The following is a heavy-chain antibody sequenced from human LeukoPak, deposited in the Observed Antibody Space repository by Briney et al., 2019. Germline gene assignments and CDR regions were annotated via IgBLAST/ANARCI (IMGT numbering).Heavy chain of an antibody. CDR3: VGSSGWWGFDY. D-gene: IGHD6-19*01. CDR1: GFTFSDYS. J-gene: IGHJ4*02. CDR2: ISSSSSYI. V-gene: IGHV3-21*01. Sequence: PGESLRLSCAASGFTFSDYSMNWVRQAPGKGLEWVSSISSSSSYIFYADSVRGRFSISRDNAKNSLYLQMNSLRAEDTAVYYCVGSSGWWGFDYWGQGTLVTVSS.